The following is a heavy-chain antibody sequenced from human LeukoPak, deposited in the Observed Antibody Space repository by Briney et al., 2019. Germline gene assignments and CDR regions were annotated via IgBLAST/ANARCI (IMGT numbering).Heavy chain of an antibody. V-gene: IGHV3-23*01. D-gene: IGHD3-16*01. CDR2: ISGSGVST. CDR1: GFTFSSYA. J-gene: IGHJ4*02. CDR3: ATLGEFHYFDY. Sequence: GGSRRFSCAASGFTFSSYAMSWVRQAPGKGLEWVSAISGSGVSTYYADSVKGRFTISRDNSKNTLYLQMNSLRAEDTAVYYCATLGEFHYFDYWGQGTLVTVSS.